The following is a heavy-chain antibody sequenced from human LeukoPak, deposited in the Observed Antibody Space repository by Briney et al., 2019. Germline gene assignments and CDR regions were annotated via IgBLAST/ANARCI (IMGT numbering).Heavy chain of an antibody. CDR3: AKDMGHYGSGSFYDAFDI. J-gene: IGHJ3*02. Sequence: GSLRLSCAASGFTFDDYAMHWVRQAPGKGLEWVSLISWDGGSTYYADSVKGRFTISRDNSKNSLYLQMNSLRAEDTALYYCAKDMGHYGSGSFYDAFDIWGQGTMVTVSS. CDR2: ISWDGGST. D-gene: IGHD3-10*01. CDR1: GFTFDDYA. V-gene: IGHV3-43D*03.